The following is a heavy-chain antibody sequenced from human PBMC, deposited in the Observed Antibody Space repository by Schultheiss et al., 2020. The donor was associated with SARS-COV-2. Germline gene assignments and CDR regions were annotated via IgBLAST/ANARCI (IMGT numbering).Heavy chain of an antibody. CDR1: GFTFSSYA. Sequence: GESLKISCAASGFTFSSYAMHWVRQAPGKGLEWVAVISYDGSNKYYADSVKGRFTISRDNAKNSLYLQMNSLRAEDTAVYYCARDCIVGGWSGFDPWGQGTLVTVSS. CDR3: ARDCIVGGWSGFDP. V-gene: IGHV3-30*07. CDR2: ISYDGSNK. J-gene: IGHJ5*02. D-gene: IGHD1-26*01.